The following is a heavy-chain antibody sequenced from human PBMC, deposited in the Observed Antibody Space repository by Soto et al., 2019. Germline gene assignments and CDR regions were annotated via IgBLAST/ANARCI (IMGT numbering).Heavy chain of an antibody. CDR2: IYHSGST. D-gene: IGHD2-8*02. J-gene: IGHJ4*02. Sequence: SETLSLTCTVSGDSISSTRWWSWVRQSPGKGLEWIGEIYHSGSTNYNPSLKSRVTISVDTSKNQFSLKLTSVTAADTAVYYCARDKITGLFDYWGQGTLVTVSS. V-gene: IGHV4-4*02. CDR1: GDSISSTRW. CDR3: ARDKITGLFDY.